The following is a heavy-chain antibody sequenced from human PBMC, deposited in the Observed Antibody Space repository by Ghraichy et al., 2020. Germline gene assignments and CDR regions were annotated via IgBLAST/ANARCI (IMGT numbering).Heavy chain of an antibody. J-gene: IGHJ5*02. Sequence: SETLSLTCTVSSGSISNHYYYWNWIRQQPGKGPEWIGYIYSSGSTYYNPSLKSRVTISVDTSKNQFSLHLSSVTAADTAVYYCAKDERGALTSWGQGSLVTVSS. CDR3: AKDERGALTS. CDR2: IYSSGST. CDR1: SGSISNHYYY. D-gene: IGHD1-1*01. V-gene: IGHV4-31*03.